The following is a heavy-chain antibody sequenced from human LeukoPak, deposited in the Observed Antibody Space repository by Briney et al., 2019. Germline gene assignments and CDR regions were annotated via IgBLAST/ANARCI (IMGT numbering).Heavy chain of an antibody. Sequence: SVKVSCKASGGTFSSYAISWVRQAPGQGLEWMGGIIPIFGTANYAQKSQGRVTITTDESTSTAYMELSSLRSEDTAVYYCASHRRYSSSWYSYFDYWGQGTLVTVSS. D-gene: IGHD6-13*01. CDR1: GGTFSSYA. V-gene: IGHV1-69*05. CDR2: IIPIFGTA. CDR3: ASHRRYSSSWYSYFDY. J-gene: IGHJ4*02.